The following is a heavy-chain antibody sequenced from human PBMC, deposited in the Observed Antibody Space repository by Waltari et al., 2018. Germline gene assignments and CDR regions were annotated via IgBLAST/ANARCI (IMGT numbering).Heavy chain of an antibody. CDR1: GFTVSSNY. Sequence: EVQLVESGGGFIQSGGSLRLSCAASGFTVSSNYMSWVRQAPGKGVGWFLVIFSDGRTYYADSVKGRFTNSKDNSKNTLYLQINSLRAEDTAVYYCAKDSRGGLFFDYWGQGTLVTVSS. CDR2: IFSDGRT. V-gene: IGHV3-53*01. D-gene: IGHD2-15*01. CDR3: AKDSRGGLFFDY. J-gene: IGHJ4*02.